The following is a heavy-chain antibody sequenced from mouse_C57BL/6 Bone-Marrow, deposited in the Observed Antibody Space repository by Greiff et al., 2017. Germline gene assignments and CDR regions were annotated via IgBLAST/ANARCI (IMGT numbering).Heavy chain of an antibody. V-gene: IGHV5-6*02. Sequence: DVKLVESGGDLVKPGGSLKLSCAASGFTFSSYGMSWVRQTPDKRLEWVATISSGGSYTYYPDSVKGRFTISRDNAKNTLYLQMSCLKSEDTAMYYCARHVTGSYFDVWGTGTTVTVSS. CDR3: ARHVTGSYFDV. J-gene: IGHJ1*03. CDR1: GFTFSSYG. CDR2: ISSGGSYT. D-gene: IGHD4-1*01.